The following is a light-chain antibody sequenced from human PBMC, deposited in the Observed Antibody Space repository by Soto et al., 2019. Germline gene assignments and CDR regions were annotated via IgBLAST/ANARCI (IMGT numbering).Light chain of an antibody. CDR1: QSVTSTY. J-gene: IGKJ1*01. V-gene: IGKV3-15*01. CDR2: GAS. Sequence: EIVLTQSPGTLSLSPGERATLSCRASQSVTSTYLAWFQQKPGQAPRLLIYGASTRATGIPARFSGSGSGTEFTLTISSLQSEDFAVYYCQHYNDWPTFGLGTKVDIK. CDR3: QHYNDWPT.